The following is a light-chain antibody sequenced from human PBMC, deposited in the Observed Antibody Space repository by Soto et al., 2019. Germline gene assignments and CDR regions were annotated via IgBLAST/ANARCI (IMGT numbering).Light chain of an antibody. V-gene: IGLV1-44*01. CDR1: SSNIGSNS. J-gene: IGLJ1*01. Sequence: QSALTQPPSASGTPGQRVSISCSGSSSNIGSNSVQWHQQLPGTAPNLLIYADSQRPSGVPDRFSGSKSGTSASLAITGLQSGDEADYYCAAWDDSLNGFVFGTGTKVTVL. CDR2: ADS. CDR3: AAWDDSLNGFV.